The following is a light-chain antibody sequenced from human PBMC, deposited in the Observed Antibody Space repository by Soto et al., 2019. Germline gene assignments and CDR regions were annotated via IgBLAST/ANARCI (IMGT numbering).Light chain of an antibody. Sequence: DIQMTQSPSSLSASVGDKVTITCRARHNIYSYLNWYQQQPGKVPMLLIYAASTLQSGFPSRFSGSGSGTDLTRTIRSLQPEDFATYYCDQWYSKPHTFGQG. CDR3: DQWYSKPHT. CDR2: AAS. CDR1: HNIYSY. J-gene: IGKJ2*01. V-gene: IGKV1-39*01.